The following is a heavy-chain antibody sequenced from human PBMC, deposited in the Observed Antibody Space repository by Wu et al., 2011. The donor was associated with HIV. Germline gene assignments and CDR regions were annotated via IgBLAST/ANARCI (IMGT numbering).Heavy chain of an antibody. D-gene: IGHD2-2*01. V-gene: IGHV1-2*02. J-gene: IGHJ5*02. CDR3: ARDGWEIDCSGTSCYRWLHP. Sequence: QVQLVQSGAEVKKPGASVKVSCKASGYTFTGSYMHWVRQAPGQGLEWMGWINPNSGGTNYAQKFQGRVTMTRDTSTTTAYMELSSLRYEDTAVYYCARDGWEIDCSGTSCYRWLHPWGQGNPGHRLL. CDR2: INPNSGGT. CDR1: GYTFTGSY.